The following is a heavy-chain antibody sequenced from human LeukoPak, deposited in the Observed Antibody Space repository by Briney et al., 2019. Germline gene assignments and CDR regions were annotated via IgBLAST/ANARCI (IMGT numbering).Heavy chain of an antibody. Sequence: KPSETLSLTCTVSGYSISSGYYWGWIRQPPGKGLEGIGSIYHSGSTYYNPSLKSRVTISVDTSKNQFSLKLSSVTAADTAVYYCAREVGATVSSSWFDPWGQGTLVTVSS. J-gene: IGHJ5*02. D-gene: IGHD1-26*01. CDR2: IYHSGST. V-gene: IGHV4-38-2*02. CDR3: AREVGATVSSSWFDP. CDR1: GYSISSGYY.